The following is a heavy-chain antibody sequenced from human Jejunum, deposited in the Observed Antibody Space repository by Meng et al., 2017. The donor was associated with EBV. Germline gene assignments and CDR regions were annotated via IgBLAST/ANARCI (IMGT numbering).Heavy chain of an antibody. J-gene: IGHJ4*02. CDR3: ARSGAIIGVQGAPDY. V-gene: IGHV4-34*01. D-gene: IGHD3-3*01. CDR1: GGSFGGYF. CDR2: INQVGST. Sequence: QVQLQQWGAGLLKPSKTLPLTCAVPGGSFGGYFWTWIRQAPGKGLEWIGEINQVGSTNYNPSLKSRVTISVDTSNIQFSLKVTSVTAADTAVYYCARSGAIIGVQGAPDYWGQGTLVTVSS.